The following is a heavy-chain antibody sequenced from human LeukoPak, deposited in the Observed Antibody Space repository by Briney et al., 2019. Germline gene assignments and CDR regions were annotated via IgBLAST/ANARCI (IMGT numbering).Heavy chain of an antibody. CDR3: AKNYYYYYGMDV. V-gene: IGHV4-59*08. Sequence: PSETLSLTCTVSGGSISRYYWSWIRQPPGKGLEWIGYIYYSGSTNYNPSLKSRVTISVDTSKNQFSLKLSSVTAADTAVYYCAKNYYYYYGMDVWGQGTAVTVSS. CDR2: IYYSGST. CDR1: GGSISRYY. J-gene: IGHJ6*02.